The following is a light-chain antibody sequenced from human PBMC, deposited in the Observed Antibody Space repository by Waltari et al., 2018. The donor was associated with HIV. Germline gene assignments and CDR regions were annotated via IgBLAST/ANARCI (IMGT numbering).Light chain of an antibody. CDR3: QHYNNRPPLT. CDR2: SAS. J-gene: IGKJ5*01. CDR1: QSVGTN. V-gene: IGKV3-15*01. Sequence: EIVMTQSPATLSVSPGERATLSCRTSQSVGTNLAWYQEQRGKAPRVINLSASGRAAGIPARLSGSGSGTDFTLTISSPQSEDSAVYYCQHYNNRPPLTFGQGTRLEI.